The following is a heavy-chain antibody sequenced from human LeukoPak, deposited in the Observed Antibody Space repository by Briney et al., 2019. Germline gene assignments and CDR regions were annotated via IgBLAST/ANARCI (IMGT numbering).Heavy chain of an antibody. D-gene: IGHD1-14*01. J-gene: IGHJ4*02. Sequence: GGSLRLSCSASGFTFTTYAMHWVRQAPGKGLEYVSGISTDGIGTNYADSVKGRFTVSRDNSKNTLYLQMSSLRPEDTAVYCCVKGSFFPSSENGFDSWGQGTLVTVSS. V-gene: IGHV3-64D*09. CDR1: GFTFTTYA. CDR3: VKGSFFPSSENGFDS. CDR2: ISTDGIGT.